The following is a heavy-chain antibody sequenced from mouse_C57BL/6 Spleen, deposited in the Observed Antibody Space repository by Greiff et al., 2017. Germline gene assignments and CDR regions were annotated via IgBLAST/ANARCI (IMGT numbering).Heavy chain of an antibody. V-gene: IGHV1-85*01. CDR2: IYPRDGST. D-gene: IGHD1-1*01. CDR1: GYTFTSYD. Sequence: VQLQQSGPELVKPGASVKLSCKASGYTFTSYDLNWVKQRPGQGLEWIGWIYPRDGSTKSHGKFKGKATLTVDTSSSTAYMELHSLTSEDSAIYFCATYYGSSLDYGGQGTTRTVSS. J-gene: IGHJ2*01. CDR3: ATYYGSSLDY.